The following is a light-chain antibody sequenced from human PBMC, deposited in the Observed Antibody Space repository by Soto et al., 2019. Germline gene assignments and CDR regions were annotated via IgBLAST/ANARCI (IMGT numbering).Light chain of an antibody. J-gene: IGKJ4*01. CDR1: QSVSSN. Sequence: EIVMTQSPATLSVSPGERATLSCRASQSVSSNLAWYQQKLGQAPRLLIYGASTRAIGIPARFSGSGSGTEFILTISSLQSEDFAVYYCQQYENWPLTFGGGTKVEI. CDR3: QQYENWPLT. V-gene: IGKV3-15*01. CDR2: GAS.